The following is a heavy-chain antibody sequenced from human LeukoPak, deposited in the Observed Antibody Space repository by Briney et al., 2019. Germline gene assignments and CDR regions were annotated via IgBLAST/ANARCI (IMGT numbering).Heavy chain of an antibody. CDR3: TRRPGYSYPFDY. CDR2: IRSKANSYAT. J-gene: IGHJ4*02. V-gene: IGHV3-73*01. Sequence: LGLSSASSAFSFSLSALHWIRQATRKEQLLVSGIRSKANSYATAYAASVKGRFTLSRDDSKNTAYLQMNSLKTEDTAVYYCTRRPGYSYPFDYWGQGTLVTVSS. CDR1: AFSFSLSA. D-gene: IGHD5-18*01.